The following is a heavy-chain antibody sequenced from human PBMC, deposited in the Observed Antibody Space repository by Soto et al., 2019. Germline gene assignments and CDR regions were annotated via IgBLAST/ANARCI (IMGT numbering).Heavy chain of an antibody. V-gene: IGHV4-39*07. D-gene: IGHD6-13*01. Sequence: SETLSLTCTVSGGSISSSSYYWGWIRQPPGKGLEWIGSIYYSGSTYYNPSLKSRVTISVDTSKNQFSLRAEDTAVYYCASLIAAAAGYWGQGTLVTVSS. CDR2: IYYSGST. CDR3: ASLIAAAAGY. J-gene: IGHJ4*02. CDR1: GGSISSSSYY.